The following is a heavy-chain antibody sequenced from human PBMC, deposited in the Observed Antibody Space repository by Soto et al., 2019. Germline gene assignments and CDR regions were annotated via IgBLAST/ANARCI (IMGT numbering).Heavy chain of an antibody. CDR1: GYTFTSYG. CDR2: ISAYNGNT. CDR3: ARFSGGSYNTYYFYYGMDV. D-gene: IGHD2-15*01. J-gene: IGHJ6*02. Sequence: GASPKVSCNASGYTFTSYGISWVRQAPGQGLDWMGWISAYNGNTKYAQDLQGRVTMTTDTSTSTAYMELRSLRSDDTAVYYCARFSGGSYNTYYFYYGMDVWGQGTTVTVSS. V-gene: IGHV1-18*01.